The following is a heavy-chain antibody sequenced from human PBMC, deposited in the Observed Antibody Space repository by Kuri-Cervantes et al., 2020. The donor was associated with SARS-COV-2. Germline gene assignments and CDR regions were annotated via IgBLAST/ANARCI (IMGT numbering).Heavy chain of an antibody. Sequence: AAVKVSCKASGYTFTTYGITWVRQAPGQGLEWMGWISTYNANADYAQKLQGRVTMTTDTSTSIAYMELRRLRSDDTAIYYCAGGFDYGDYPYYYGMDVWGQGTTVTVSS. J-gene: IGHJ6*02. V-gene: IGHV1-18*04. D-gene: IGHD4-17*01. CDR1: GYTFTTYG. CDR2: ISTYNANA. CDR3: AGGFDYGDYPYYYGMDV.